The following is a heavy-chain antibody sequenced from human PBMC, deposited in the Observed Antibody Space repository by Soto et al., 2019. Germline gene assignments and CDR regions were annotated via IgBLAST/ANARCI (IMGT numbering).Heavy chain of an antibody. CDR1: GFTFSSYA. Sequence: GGSLRLSCAASGFTFSSYAMHWVRQAPGKGLEYVSAISSNGGSTYYANSVKGRFTISRDNSKNTLYLQMGSLRAEDMAVYYCARDGMRGGYSYGPYYYYYYMDVWGKGTTVTVSS. D-gene: IGHD5-18*01. J-gene: IGHJ6*03. V-gene: IGHV3-64*01. CDR3: ARDGMRGGYSYGPYYYYYYMDV. CDR2: ISSNGGST.